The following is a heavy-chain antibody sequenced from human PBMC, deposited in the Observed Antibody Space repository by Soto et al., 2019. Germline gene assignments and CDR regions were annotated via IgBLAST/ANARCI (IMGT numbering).Heavy chain of an antibody. D-gene: IGHD1-7*01. CDR1: GYTFTSYG. Sequence: QVQLVQSGAEVKKPGASVKVSCKASGYTFTSYGISWVRQAPGQGLEWMGWISAYNGNTNYAQKLQGRVTMTTDTXTXXAYMELRSLRSDDTAVYYCARGTGTTPYYYDGMDVWGQGTTVTVSS. CDR3: ARGTGTTPYYYDGMDV. J-gene: IGHJ6*02. CDR2: ISAYNGNT. V-gene: IGHV1-18*01.